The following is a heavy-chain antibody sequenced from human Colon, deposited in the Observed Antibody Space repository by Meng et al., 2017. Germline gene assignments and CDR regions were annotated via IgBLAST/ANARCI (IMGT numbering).Heavy chain of an antibody. CDR3: TRHLEAPTNC. Sequence: EGMRVGFGGGLVQPGGSRRLSCAATGFTFSNVWMMWVRQAPGKGLVWVSRINADGSSTTYAASVKGRFTISRDNAKNTLYLQMSSLTADDTAVYYCTRHLEAPTNCWGQGTLVTVSS. J-gene: IGHJ4*02. D-gene: IGHD3-3*01. CDR1: GFTFSNVW. CDR2: INADGSST. V-gene: IGHV3-74*01.